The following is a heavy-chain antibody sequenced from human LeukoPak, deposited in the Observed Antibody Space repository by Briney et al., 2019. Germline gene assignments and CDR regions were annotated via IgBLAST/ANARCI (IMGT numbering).Heavy chain of an antibody. CDR1: GGSISSYY. CDR2: IYYSGST. CDR3: ARHGTPGTNLNWFDP. V-gene: IGHV4-59*01. D-gene: IGHD1-1*01. Sequence: PSETLSLTCTVSGGSISSYYWSWIRQPPGKGLEWIGYIYYSGSTNYNPSLKSRVTISVDTSKSQFSLKLSSVTAAGTAVYYCARHGTPGTNLNWFDPWGQGTLVTVSS. J-gene: IGHJ5*02.